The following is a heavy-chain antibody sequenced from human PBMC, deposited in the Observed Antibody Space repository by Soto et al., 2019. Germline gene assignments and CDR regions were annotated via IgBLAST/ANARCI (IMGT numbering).Heavy chain of an antibody. CDR2: ISGSGGST. D-gene: IGHD6-13*01. CDR1: GFTFSSYA. CDR3: AKLVIAAAASYRHYYFDY. Sequence: GGSLRLSCAASGFTFSSYAMSWVRQAPGKGLEWVSAISGSGGSTYYADSVKGRFTISRDNSKNTLYLQMNSLRAEDTAVYYCAKLVIAAAASYRHYYFDYWGQGTLVTVSS. V-gene: IGHV3-23*01. J-gene: IGHJ4*02.